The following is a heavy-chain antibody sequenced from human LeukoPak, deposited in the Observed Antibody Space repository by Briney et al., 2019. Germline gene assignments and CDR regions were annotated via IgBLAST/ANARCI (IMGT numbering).Heavy chain of an antibody. V-gene: IGHV3-23*01. CDR3: ARNAADCTTSACYDS. Sequence: LSGGSLRLSCAASGFTFRNYAMTWVRQAPGKGLEWVSVVTGNGDTTYYADSLKGRFTISRDNSRSTLYLQMNSLRAEDTAVYHCARNAADCTTSACYDSWGQGTLVTVSS. CDR2: VTGNGDTT. J-gene: IGHJ4*02. CDR1: GFTFRNYA. D-gene: IGHD2-8*01.